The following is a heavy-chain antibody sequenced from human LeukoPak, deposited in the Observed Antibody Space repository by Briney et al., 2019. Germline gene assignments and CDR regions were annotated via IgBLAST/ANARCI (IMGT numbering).Heavy chain of an antibody. D-gene: IGHD3-10*01. Sequence: SETLSLTCTVSGGSISSGGYYWSWIRQHPGKGLEWIGYIYYSGSTYYNPSLKSRVTISVDTSKNQFSLKLSSVTAADTAVYYCARGATMVRGVLYSMDVWGQGTTVTVSS. J-gene: IGHJ6*02. CDR3: ARGATMVRGVLYSMDV. CDR1: GGSISSGGYY. CDR2: IYYSGST. V-gene: IGHV4-31*03.